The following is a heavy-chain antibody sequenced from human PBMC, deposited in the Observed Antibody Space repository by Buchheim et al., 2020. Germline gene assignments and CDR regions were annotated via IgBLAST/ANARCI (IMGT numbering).Heavy chain of an antibody. CDR2: IIPIFGTA. V-gene: IGHV1-69*01. CDR1: GYTFTSYY. CDR3: ARLIRAAVRDRETFDY. J-gene: IGHJ4*02. Sequence: QVQLVQSGAEVKKPGASVKVSCKASGYTFTSYYMHWVRQAPGQGLEWMGGIIPIFGTANYAQKFQGRVTITADESTSTAYMELSSLRSEDTAVYYCARLIRAAVRDRETFDYWGQGTL. D-gene: IGHD3-10*01.